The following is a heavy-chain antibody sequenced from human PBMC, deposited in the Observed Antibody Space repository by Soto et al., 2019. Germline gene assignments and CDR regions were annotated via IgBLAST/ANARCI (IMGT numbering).Heavy chain of an antibody. Sequence: ASVKVSCMASGYTFTGYYIHWLRPAPGRGLAWMGWIHSKTGDTTSAQHFQGWVTMTRDTSISTVYMELGRLRSDDTAVYYCARVLGASSGSEWRIKWYFDLWGRGTLVTVSS. CDR1: GYTFTGYY. V-gene: IGHV1-2*04. CDR2: IHSKTGDT. CDR3: ARVLGASSGSEWRIKWYFDL. J-gene: IGHJ2*01. D-gene: IGHD3-22*01.